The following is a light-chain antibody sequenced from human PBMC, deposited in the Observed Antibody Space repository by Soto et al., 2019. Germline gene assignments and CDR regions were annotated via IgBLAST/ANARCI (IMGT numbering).Light chain of an antibody. Sequence: EIVLTQSPATLSLSPGERATLSCRASQSVSSYLAWYQQKPGQAPRLLIYDAFNRATGIPARISGSGSETDVTLPISSLEPEDFVVYSCQLRRNWPWPFGQGTKVEIK. J-gene: IGKJ1*01. V-gene: IGKV3-11*01. CDR2: DAF. CDR1: QSVSSY. CDR3: QLRRNWPWP.